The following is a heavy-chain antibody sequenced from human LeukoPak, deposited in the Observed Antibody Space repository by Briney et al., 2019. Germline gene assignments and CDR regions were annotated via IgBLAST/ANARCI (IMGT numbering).Heavy chain of an antibody. CDR2: ISSSSTYT. D-gene: IGHD6-19*01. Sequence: GGSLRLSCAVSGFTFSDYYMTWIRQAPGKGLEWVLYISSSSTYTNYADSVKGRFTISRDNAKNSLYLQMNSLRAEDTAVYYCARERIYSSGWYLIDYWGQGTLVTVSS. J-gene: IGHJ4*02. CDR3: ARERIYSSGWYLIDY. CDR1: GFTFSDYY. V-gene: IGHV3-11*05.